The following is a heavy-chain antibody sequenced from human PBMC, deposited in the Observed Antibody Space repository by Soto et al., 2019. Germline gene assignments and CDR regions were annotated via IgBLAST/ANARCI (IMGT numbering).Heavy chain of an antibody. V-gene: IGHV3-23*01. CDR2: IGGSGHSI. D-gene: IGHD6-13*01. CDR1: GFTFSTYV. CDR3: AKDGTYSSSWPYYFDH. J-gene: IGHJ4*02. Sequence: GGSLRLSCAASGFTFSTYVMTWVRQAPGKGLEWVSSIGGSGHSIYYADSVKGRFTISIDNSKNTLYLQMNNLRAEDTAVYYCAKDGTYSSSWPYYFDHWGQGTLVTVSS.